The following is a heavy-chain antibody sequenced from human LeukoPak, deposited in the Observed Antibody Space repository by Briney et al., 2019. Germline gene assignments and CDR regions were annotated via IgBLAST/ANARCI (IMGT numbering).Heavy chain of an antibody. CDR3: AKDLRWMAPDYYDSSGYYYGGVDY. CDR1: GFTFSSYG. D-gene: IGHD3-22*01. Sequence: PGGSLRLSCAASGFTFSSYGMHWVRQAPGKGLEWVAVISYDGSNKYYADSVKGRFTISRDNSKNTLYLQMNSLRAEDTAVYYCAKDLRWMAPDYYDSSGYYYGGVDYWGQGTLVTVSS. V-gene: IGHV3-30*18. CDR2: ISYDGSNK. J-gene: IGHJ4*02.